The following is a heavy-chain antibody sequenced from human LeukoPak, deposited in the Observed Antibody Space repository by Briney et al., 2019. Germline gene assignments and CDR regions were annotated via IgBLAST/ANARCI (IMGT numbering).Heavy chain of an antibody. D-gene: IGHD4-11*01. CDR3: AKDRYSNYGNWFDP. CDR2: ISGSGGST. CDR1: GFTFSSNA. V-gene: IGHV3-23*01. J-gene: IGHJ5*02. Sequence: PGGSLRLSCAASGFTFSSNAMSWVRQAPGKGLEWVSGISGSGGSTYYADSVKGRFTIARDNSKDTLYLQMNSLRAEDTAVYYCAKDRYSNYGNWFDPWGQGTLVTVFS.